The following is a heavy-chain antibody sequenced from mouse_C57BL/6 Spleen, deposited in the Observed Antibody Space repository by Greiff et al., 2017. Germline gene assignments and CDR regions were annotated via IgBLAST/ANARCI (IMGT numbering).Heavy chain of an antibody. CDR2: IYPGNSDT. V-gene: IGHV1-5*01. CDR3: ARDSITTVVAPFAY. CDR1: GYTFTSYW. J-gene: IGHJ3*01. D-gene: IGHD1-1*01. Sequence: VQLKESGTVLARPGASVKMSCKTSGYTFTSYWMHWVKQRPGQGLEWIGAIYPGNSDTSYNQKFKGKAKLTAVTSASTAYMELSSLTNEDSAVYYCARDSITTVVAPFAYWGQGTLVTVSA.